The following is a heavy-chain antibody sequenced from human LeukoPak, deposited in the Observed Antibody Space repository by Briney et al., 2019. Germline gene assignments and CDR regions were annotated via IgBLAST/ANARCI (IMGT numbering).Heavy chain of an antibody. CDR1: GFTFSSYG. Sequence: PGGSLRLSCATSGFTFSSYGMNWVRQPPGKGLEWVTFIVYDGSDKYYTESVKGRFTISRDNSKNTLSLQMSRLKPEDTAVYFCAKNRGYNFDMNAFDMWGQGTVVTVSS. CDR2: IVYDGSDK. CDR3: AKNRGYNFDMNAFDM. D-gene: IGHD5-12*01. V-gene: IGHV3-30*02. J-gene: IGHJ3*02.